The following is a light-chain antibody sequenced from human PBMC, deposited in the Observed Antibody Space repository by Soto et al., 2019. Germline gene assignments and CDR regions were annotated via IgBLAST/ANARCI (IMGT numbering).Light chain of an antibody. CDR2: DAS. Sequence: IQMTQAPSSLSASVGDIVTITCQASQDISNYLNXXQXKPGKAPQLLIYDASNLETGLPSRFSGSGSGTQFTLTITTRQPEDFATYYCQQINSYQITFGQGTRLEIK. CDR3: QQINSYQIT. V-gene: IGKV1-33*01. CDR1: QDISNY. J-gene: IGKJ5*01.